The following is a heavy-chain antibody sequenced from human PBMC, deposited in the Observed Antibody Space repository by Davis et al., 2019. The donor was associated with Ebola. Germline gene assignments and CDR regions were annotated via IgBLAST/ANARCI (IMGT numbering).Heavy chain of an antibody. CDR1: GFSLSTSGVG. Sequence: SGPTLVKPTQTLTLTCTFSGFSLSTSGVGVGWIRQPPGKALEWLALIYWDDDKRYSPSLKSRLTITKDTSKNQVVLTMTNMDPVDTATYYCAHRRRVWIAVAGTGWFDPWGQGTLVTVSS. D-gene: IGHD6-19*01. CDR2: IYWDDDK. V-gene: IGHV2-5*02. CDR3: AHRRRVWIAVAGTGWFDP. J-gene: IGHJ5*02.